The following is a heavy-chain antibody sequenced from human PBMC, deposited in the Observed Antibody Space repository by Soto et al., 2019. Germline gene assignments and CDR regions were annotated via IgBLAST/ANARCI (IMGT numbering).Heavy chain of an antibody. V-gene: IGHV3-23*01. CDR3: AKGFIVAATTPEFDY. Sequence: EVQLLESGGGLVQPGGSLRLSCAASGFTFTTYAMSWVRQAPGKGLEWVSGVTDSGGKTYYADSVKGRFTISRDNSKNTLYLQMKSLRADDTDVYYCAKGFIVAATTPEFDYWGQGTLVTVSS. D-gene: IGHD1-26*01. J-gene: IGHJ4*02. CDR1: GFTFTTYA. CDR2: VTDSGGKT.